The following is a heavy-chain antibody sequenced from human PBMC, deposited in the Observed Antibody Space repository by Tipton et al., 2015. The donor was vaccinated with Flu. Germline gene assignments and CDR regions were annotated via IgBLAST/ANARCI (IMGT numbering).Heavy chain of an antibody. V-gene: IGHV4-31*03. Sequence: LRLSCTVSGGSISSGGYYWSWIRQHPGKGLEWIGYIYYSGSTYYNPSLKSRVTISVDTSKNQFSLKLSSVTAADTAVYYCARAGRGAFDIWGQGTMVTVSS. J-gene: IGHJ3*02. CDR3: ARAGRGAFDI. D-gene: IGHD1-26*01. CDR1: GGSISSGGYY. CDR2: IYYSGST.